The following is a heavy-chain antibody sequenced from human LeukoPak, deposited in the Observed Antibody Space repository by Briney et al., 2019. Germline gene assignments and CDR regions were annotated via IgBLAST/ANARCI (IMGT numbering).Heavy chain of an antibody. J-gene: IGHJ4*02. Sequence: PSQTLSLTCAVSGGSISSGGYPWSWIRQPPGKGLEWIGYIYHSGSTYYNPSLKSRVTISVDTSKNQFSLKLSSVTAADTAVYYCARHFGIAAAGYFDYWGQGTLVTVSS. V-gene: IGHV4-30-2*03. D-gene: IGHD6-13*01. CDR2: IYHSGST. CDR1: GGSISSGGYP. CDR3: ARHFGIAAAGYFDY.